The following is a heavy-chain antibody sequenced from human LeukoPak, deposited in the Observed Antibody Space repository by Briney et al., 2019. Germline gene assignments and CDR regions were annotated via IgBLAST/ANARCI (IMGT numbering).Heavy chain of an antibody. CDR2: ISANGGET. V-gene: IGHV3-23*01. J-gene: IGHJ4*02. CDR1: GFIFSNCD. Sequence: PGGSLRLSCAASGFIFSNCDMTWVRQAPGKGLEWVSSISANGGETHYADSVKGRFTISRDNSKNTLYLQINNPRVEDTAVYYCAKRYYDFPLDYWGQGTLVTVSS. CDR3: AKRYYDFPLDY. D-gene: IGHD3-3*01.